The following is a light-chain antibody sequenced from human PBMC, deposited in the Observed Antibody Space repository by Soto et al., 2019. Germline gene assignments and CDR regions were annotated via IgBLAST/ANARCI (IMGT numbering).Light chain of an antibody. CDR1: QSIAEW. CDR2: RAS. Sequence: DIQMTQSPVTLSASVGDRVAITCRASQSIAEWLAWYQHKPGKAPKLMIYRASHLASGVPSRFSRSRSGTEFTFTITSLQPDDFATYYCQHYDSYPVTFGQGTNLEI. CDR3: QHYDSYPVT. V-gene: IGKV1-5*03. J-gene: IGKJ2*01.